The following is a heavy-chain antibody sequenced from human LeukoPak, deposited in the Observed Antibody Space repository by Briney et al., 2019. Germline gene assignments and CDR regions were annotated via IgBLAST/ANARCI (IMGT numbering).Heavy chain of an antibody. CDR2: IHHTRGA. V-gene: IGHV4-59*01. J-gene: IGHJ4*02. CDR3: ARVRDRYGETDY. Sequence: NPSETLSLTCTVSGGYMSSNYWGWIRRPPGRGLEWIGYIHHTRGATYSPSLRSRLSLSIDTSRNQFSLRLNSVTPADTAVYFCARVRDRYGETDYWGQGALVTVSS. D-gene: IGHD3-10*01. CDR1: GGYMSSNY.